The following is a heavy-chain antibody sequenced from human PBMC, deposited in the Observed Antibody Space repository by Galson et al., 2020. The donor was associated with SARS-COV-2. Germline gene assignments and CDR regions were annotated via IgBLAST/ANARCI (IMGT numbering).Heavy chain of an antibody. D-gene: IGHD6-19*01. CDR1: GYTFTSYG. CDR2: ISAYNGNT. CDR3: ARTRKPVGYSGGGYDY. Sequence: ASVKVSCKASGYTFTSYGISWVRQAPGQGLEWMGWISAYNGNTNYAQKLQGRVTMTTDTPTSTAYMELRRLRSDDTAVYYCARTRKPVGYSGGGYDYWGQGTLVTVCS. J-gene: IGHJ4*02. V-gene: IGHV1-18*01.